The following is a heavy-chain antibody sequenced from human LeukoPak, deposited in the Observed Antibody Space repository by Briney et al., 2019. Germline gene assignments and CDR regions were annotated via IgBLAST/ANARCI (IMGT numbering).Heavy chain of an antibody. CDR1: GFTFSSYA. CDR2: ISSSSSYI. Sequence: KPGGSLRLSCAASGFTFSSYAMHWVRQAPGKGLEWVSSISSSSSYIYYADSVKGRFTISRDNAKNSLYLQMNSLRAEDTAVYYCARVSSPYCSSTSCPKLDYWGQGTLVTVSS. V-gene: IGHV3-21*01. J-gene: IGHJ4*02. D-gene: IGHD2-2*01. CDR3: ARVSSPYCSSTSCPKLDY.